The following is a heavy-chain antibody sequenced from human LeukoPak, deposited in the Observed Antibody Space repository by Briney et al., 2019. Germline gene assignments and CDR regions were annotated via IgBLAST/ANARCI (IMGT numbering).Heavy chain of an antibody. V-gene: IGHV4-38-2*02. CDR3: ARHYGSGRGYYYMDV. Sequence: SETLSLTCTVSGYSISSGYYWGWIRQPPGKGLEWIGSIYHSGSTYYNPSLKSRVTISVDASKNQFSLKLSSVTAADTAVYYCARHYGSGRGYYYMDVWGKGTTVTVSS. CDR2: IYHSGST. D-gene: IGHD3-10*01. CDR1: GYSISSGYY. J-gene: IGHJ6*03.